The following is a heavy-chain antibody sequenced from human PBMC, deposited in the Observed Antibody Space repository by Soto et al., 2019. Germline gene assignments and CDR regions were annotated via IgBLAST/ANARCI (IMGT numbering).Heavy chain of an antibody. CDR2: IYPSDSDT. V-gene: IGHV5-51*01. CDR3: ARGGVSTRTFDY. D-gene: IGHD3-3*01. Sequence: GESLKISCKGSGYNFAGYWIAWVRQMPGKGLELMGIIYPSDSDTRYRPSCQGQVTISADKSISSAYLQWSSLRASDTAMHYCARGGVSTRTFDYWGQGTPVTVSS. CDR1: GYNFAGYW. J-gene: IGHJ4*02.